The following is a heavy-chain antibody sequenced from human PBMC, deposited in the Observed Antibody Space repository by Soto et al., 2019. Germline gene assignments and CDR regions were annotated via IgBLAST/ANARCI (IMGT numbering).Heavy chain of an antibody. CDR3: ARSNAIAM. V-gene: IGHV3-7*01. Sequence: EVQLVESGGGFVQPGGSLRLSCAASGFIFSNDWMTWVRQAPGKGLEWVANIKPDGSERYYVDSVKGRFTISRDDAKNSLYLQMNSLRAEDTALYYCARSNAIAMWGQGTMVTVFS. CDR1: GFIFSNDW. CDR2: IKPDGSER. J-gene: IGHJ3*02. D-gene: IGHD2-2*01.